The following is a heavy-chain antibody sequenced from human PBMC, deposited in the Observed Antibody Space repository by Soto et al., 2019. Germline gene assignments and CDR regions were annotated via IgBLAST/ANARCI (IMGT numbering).Heavy chain of an antibody. D-gene: IGHD6-13*01. Sequence: QVQLQQWGAGLLKPSETLSLTCAVYGGSFSGYYWSWIRQPPGKGLEWIGEINHSGSTNYNPSLKSRVTISVDTSKNQFSLKLSSVTAADTAVYYCARHIAAAGVTLFDYWGQGTLVTVSS. V-gene: IGHV4-34*01. CDR1: GGSFSGYY. CDR3: ARHIAAAGVTLFDY. J-gene: IGHJ4*02. CDR2: INHSGST.